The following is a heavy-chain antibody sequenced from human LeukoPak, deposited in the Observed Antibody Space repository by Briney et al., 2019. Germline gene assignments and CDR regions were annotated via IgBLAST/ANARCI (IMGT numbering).Heavy chain of an antibody. V-gene: IGHV3-30*02. Sequence: PGGYLRLSCAASGFTFNNYGMHWVRQAPGKGLEWVAFIRYNGNNQYYADSVKGRFTISRDNSKNTLYLQMNSLKGDDTAVYYCAKDEVGGHFEYWGQGILVTVSS. CDR1: GFTFNNYG. J-gene: IGHJ4*02. CDR3: AKDEVGGHFEY. CDR2: IRYNGNNQ.